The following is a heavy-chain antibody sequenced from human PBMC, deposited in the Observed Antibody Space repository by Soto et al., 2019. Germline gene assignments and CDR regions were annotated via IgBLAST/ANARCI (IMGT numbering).Heavy chain of an antibody. CDR1: GGSFSGYY. J-gene: IGHJ4*02. D-gene: IGHD2-15*01. CDR2: INHSGST. V-gene: IGHV4-34*01. CDR3: ARGKPNCSGGSCYYYYFDY. Sequence: PSETLSLTCAVYGGSFSGYYWSWIRQPPGKGLEWIGEINHSGSTNYNPSLKSRVTISVDTSKNQFSLKLSSVTAADTAVYYCARGKPNCSGGSCYYYYFDYWGQGTLVTSPQ.